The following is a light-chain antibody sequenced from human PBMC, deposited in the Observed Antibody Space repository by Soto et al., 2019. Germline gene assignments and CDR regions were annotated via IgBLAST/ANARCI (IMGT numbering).Light chain of an antibody. J-gene: IGKJ1*01. CDR2: GAS. V-gene: IGKV4-1*01. CDR1: QSVLLSPNKKNN. Sequence: DIVMTQSPDSLAVSLGERATINCKSSQSVLLSPNKKNNLAWYQQKPGQPPKLLIYGASTRESGVPDRFSGSGSGTDFTLTISSLQAEDVAFYYCQQYHSAPQTFGQGTKVEIK. CDR3: QQYHSAPQT.